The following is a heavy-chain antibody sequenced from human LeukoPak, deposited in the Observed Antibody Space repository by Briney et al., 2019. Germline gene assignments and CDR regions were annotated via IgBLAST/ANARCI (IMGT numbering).Heavy chain of an antibody. Sequence: PSETLTLTCDVSGVSIQCYWWSWVRKPAGKGLEWIGRIYTTGRTNYSPSFQSRVTMSIDVSSNQFSLTLRSVTAADTAVYYCARSGYTISAYHSDFWGQGAPVTVSS. CDR1: GVSIQCYW. CDR3: ARSGYTISAYHSDF. V-gene: IGHV4-4*07. D-gene: IGHD5-18*01. CDR2: IYTTGRT. J-gene: IGHJ4*02.